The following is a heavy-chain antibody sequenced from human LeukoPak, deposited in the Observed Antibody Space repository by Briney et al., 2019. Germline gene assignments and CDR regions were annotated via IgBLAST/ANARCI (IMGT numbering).Heavy chain of an antibody. CDR1: GYSISSGYY. V-gene: IGHV4-38-2*02. CDR2: IYHSGST. Sequence: PSETLSLTCTVSGYSISSGYYWGWIRQPPGKGLEWIGSIYHSGSTYYNPSLKSRVTISVDTSKNQFSLKLSSVTAADTAVYYCATYDILTGYNYWGQGTLVTVSS. CDR3: ATYDILTGYNY. D-gene: IGHD3-9*01. J-gene: IGHJ4*02.